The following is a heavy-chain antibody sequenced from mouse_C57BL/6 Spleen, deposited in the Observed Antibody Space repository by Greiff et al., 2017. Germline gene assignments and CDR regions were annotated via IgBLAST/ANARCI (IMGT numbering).Heavy chain of an antibody. D-gene: IGHD2-12*01. CDR3: ARAYSSYAMDY. V-gene: IGHV1-42*01. J-gene: IGHJ4*01. CDR2: INPSTGGT. Sequence: EVQLQQSGPELVKPGASVKISCKASGYSFTGYYMNWVKQSPEKSLEWIGEINPSTGGTTYNQKFKAKATLTVDKSSSTAYMQLKSLTSEDSAVYYCARAYSSYAMDYWGQGTSVTVSS. CDR1: GYSFTGYY.